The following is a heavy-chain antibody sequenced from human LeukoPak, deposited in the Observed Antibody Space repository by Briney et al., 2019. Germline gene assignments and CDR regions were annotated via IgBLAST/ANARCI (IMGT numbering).Heavy chain of an antibody. Sequence: ASVKVSCKASGYTFTSYGTSWVRQAPGQGLEWMGRIIPILGIANYAQKFQGRVTITADKSTSTAYMELSSLRSEDTAVYYCARYSYCGGDCLNGMDVWGQGTTVTVSS. D-gene: IGHD2-21*02. V-gene: IGHV1-69*04. J-gene: IGHJ6*02. CDR3: ARYSYCGGDCLNGMDV. CDR1: GYTFTSYG. CDR2: IIPILGIA.